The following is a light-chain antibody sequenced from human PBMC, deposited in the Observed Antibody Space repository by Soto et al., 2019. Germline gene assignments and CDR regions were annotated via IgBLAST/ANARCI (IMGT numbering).Light chain of an antibody. Sequence: GWTPSPSALSLTHEERAALSCRASENVRTFVDWYQQKPGQAPRLLIYGASNRATDIPDRFSGSGSGTDFTLTISRLEPDDLPVYYCHQDFISGTFGQ. CDR3: HQDFISGT. CDR2: GAS. J-gene: IGKJ5*01. CDR1: ENVRTF. V-gene: IGKV3-11*01.